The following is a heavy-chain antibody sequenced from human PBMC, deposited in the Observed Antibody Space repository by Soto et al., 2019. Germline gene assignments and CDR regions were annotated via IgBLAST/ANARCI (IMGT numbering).Heavy chain of an antibody. J-gene: IGHJ5*02. CDR3: VREGDSGFFS. V-gene: IGHV3-7*01. D-gene: IGHD6-25*01. CDR1: GFTFGDYW. CDR2: TKQDESEK. Sequence: EVQLVESGVGLVQPGGSLRLSCATSGFTFGDYWMSWVRQAPGKRLEWVANTKQDESEKYYVGSVRGRFTISRDNAKNSLYLQMNSLRAEDTAVYFCVREGDSGFFSWGQGTLVTVSS.